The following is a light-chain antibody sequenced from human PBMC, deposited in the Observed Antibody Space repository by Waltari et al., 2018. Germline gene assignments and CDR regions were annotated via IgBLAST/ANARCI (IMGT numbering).Light chain of an antibody. J-gene: IGKJ2*01. CDR3: QQYFSVPYT. CDR2: WAS. V-gene: IGKV4-1*01. Sequence: DIVMTQSPDSLAVSLGERATINCKSSQNLLYNANNKDYLAWYKQKPGQPPKLLIYWASTRESGVPDRFSGSGSGTDFTLSVNSLQAEDVAVYYCQQYFSVPYTFGQGTKLEIK. CDR1: QNLLYNANNKDY.